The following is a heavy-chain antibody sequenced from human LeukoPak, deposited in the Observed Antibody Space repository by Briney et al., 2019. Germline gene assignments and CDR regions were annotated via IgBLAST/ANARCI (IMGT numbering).Heavy chain of an antibody. CDR1: GFTFSTYG. CDR3: ARVGDEVAYTRGYLDH. CDR2: ISYDGSNK. V-gene: IGHV3-30*03. J-gene: IGHJ4*02. D-gene: IGHD3-16*01. Sequence: GGSLRLSCAASGFTFSTYGMHWVRQAPGKGLEWVAVISYDGSNKYYADSVKGRFTISRHTSKNTLYLQMNSLRAEDTAVYYCARVGDEVAYTRGYLDHWGQGTLVTVSS.